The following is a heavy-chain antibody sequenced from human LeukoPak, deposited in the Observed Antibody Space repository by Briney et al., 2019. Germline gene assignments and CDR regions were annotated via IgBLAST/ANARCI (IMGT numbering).Heavy chain of an antibody. V-gene: IGHV3-23*01. D-gene: IGHD6-13*01. Sequence: PGGSLRLSCAASGFTFSSYAMSWVRQAPGKGLEWVSAISGGGGSTYYADSVKGRFTISRDNSKNTLYLQMNSLRAEDTAVYYCARDVGAAAATGYYFDYWGQGTLVTVSS. J-gene: IGHJ4*02. CDR2: ISGGGGST. CDR3: ARDVGAAAATGYYFDY. CDR1: GFTFSSYA.